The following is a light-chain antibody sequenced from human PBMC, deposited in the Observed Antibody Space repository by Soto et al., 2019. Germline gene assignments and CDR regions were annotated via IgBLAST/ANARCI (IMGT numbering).Light chain of an antibody. Sequence: QSVLTQSPSASGTPGQRVIISCSGTSSNIGTNYVYWYQQLPGPAPKVLIYSNDKRPSGVPNRFSGSKSGTSASLAISGLRSEDEADYYCAAWDDSLSGPLFGGGTKVTVL. CDR1: SSNIGTNY. CDR3: AAWDDSLSGPL. CDR2: SND. J-gene: IGLJ2*01. V-gene: IGLV1-47*01.